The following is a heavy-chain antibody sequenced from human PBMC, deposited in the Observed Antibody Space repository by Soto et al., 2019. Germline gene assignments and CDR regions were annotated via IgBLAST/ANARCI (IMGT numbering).Heavy chain of an antibody. CDR3: ARADSDQYCDY. Sequence: ASVKVSCKASGFTFSNYYMHWVRQAPEQGLEWMGLISPTANYTRYAQTFQGRFTITRDTSTSTVYMDLSSLTSEDTAVYYCARADSDQYCDYWGQGTRVTVSS. D-gene: IGHD2-2*01. CDR2: ISPTANYT. CDR1: GFTFSNYY. J-gene: IGHJ4*02. V-gene: IGHV1-46*01.